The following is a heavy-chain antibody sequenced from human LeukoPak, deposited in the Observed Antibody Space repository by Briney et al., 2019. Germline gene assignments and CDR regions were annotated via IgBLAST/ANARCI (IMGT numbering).Heavy chain of an antibody. D-gene: IGHD3-10*01. CDR1: GGTFSSFA. CDR2: IIPIFGTA. J-gene: IGHJ4*02. V-gene: IGHV1-69*13. Sequence: ASVKVSCKASGGTFSSFAINWVRQAPGQGLEWMGGIIPIFGTANYAQKFQGRVTITADESTSTAYMELSSLRSGDTAVYYCATGYVLLWFGESNLFDYWGQGTLVTVSS. CDR3: ATGYVLLWFGESNLFDY.